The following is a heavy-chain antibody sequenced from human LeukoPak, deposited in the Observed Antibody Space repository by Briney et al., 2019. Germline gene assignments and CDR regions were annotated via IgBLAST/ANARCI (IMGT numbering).Heavy chain of an antibody. Sequence: ASVKVSCKASGFTFTSSAMQWVRQARGQRLEWIGWIVVGSGNTNYAQKFQERVTITRDMSTSTAYMELSSLRSEDTAVYHCAADPFWSGYYTFYGMDVWGQGTTVTVSS. CDR3: AADPFWSGYYTFYGMDV. D-gene: IGHD3-3*01. CDR2: IVVGSGNT. V-gene: IGHV1-58*02. CDR1: GFTFTSSA. J-gene: IGHJ6*02.